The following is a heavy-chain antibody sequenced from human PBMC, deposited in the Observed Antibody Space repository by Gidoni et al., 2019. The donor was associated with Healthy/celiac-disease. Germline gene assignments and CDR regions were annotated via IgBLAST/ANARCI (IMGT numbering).Heavy chain of an antibody. J-gene: IGHJ4*02. CDR2: IWYDGSNK. Sequence: QVQLVESGGGVVQPGRSLRLSCAASGFTFSSYGMHWVRQAPGKGLEWVAVIWYDGSNKYYADSVKGRFTISRDNSKNTLYLQMNSLRAEDTAVYYCARDLVYYDSSGSYFDYWGQGTLVTVSS. CDR3: ARDLVYYDSSGSYFDY. D-gene: IGHD3-22*01. V-gene: IGHV3-33*01. CDR1: GFTFSSYG.